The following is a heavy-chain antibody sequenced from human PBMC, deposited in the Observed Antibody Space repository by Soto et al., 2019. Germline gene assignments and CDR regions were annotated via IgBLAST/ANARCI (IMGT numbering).Heavy chain of an antibody. CDR2: VDLEDSET. CDR3: AGVRRTRCCRHLDN. J-gene: IGHJ4*02. Sequence: GCSEVPGYTIDGRSMRSAQQPTEKGLGWMGCVDLEDSETSYAQKFQCTVTLTEDTATDTAYSELSRFRSAATAMYYCAGVRRTRCCRHLDNWGQGILLTVSS. V-gene: IGHV1-24*01. D-gene: IGHD3-10*01. CDR1: GYTIDGRS.